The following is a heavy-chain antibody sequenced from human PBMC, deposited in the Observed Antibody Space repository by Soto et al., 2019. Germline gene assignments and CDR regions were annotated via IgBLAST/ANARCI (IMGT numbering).Heavy chain of an antibody. D-gene: IGHD1-20*01. J-gene: IGHJ6*02. CDR3: YRYNWNSYYYGMDV. Sequence: PGESLKIFCKGSGYSFTSYSIGWVRQMRGKGVEWMGTIHPGDSDTRYSPSCQGQVTISAAKSISTAYLQWSSLTASDTAMYYCYRYNWNSYYYGMDVWGQGTTVTVSS. CDR2: IHPGDSDT. V-gene: IGHV5-51*01. CDR1: GYSFTSYS.